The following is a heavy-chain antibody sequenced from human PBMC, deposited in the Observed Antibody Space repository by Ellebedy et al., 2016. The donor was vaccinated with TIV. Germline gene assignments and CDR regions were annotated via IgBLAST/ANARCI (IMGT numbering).Heavy chain of an antibody. Sequence: PGGSLRLSCAASGFTFSSYGMHWVRQAPGKGLEWVAVIWYDGSNKYYADSVKGRFTISRDNSKNTLYLQMNSLRAEDTAVYYCARVVMVEYSSSSGYGMDVWGQGTTVTVSS. D-gene: IGHD6-6*01. CDR1: GFTFSSYG. V-gene: IGHV3-33*08. CDR3: ARVVMVEYSSSSGYGMDV. J-gene: IGHJ6*02. CDR2: IWYDGSNK.